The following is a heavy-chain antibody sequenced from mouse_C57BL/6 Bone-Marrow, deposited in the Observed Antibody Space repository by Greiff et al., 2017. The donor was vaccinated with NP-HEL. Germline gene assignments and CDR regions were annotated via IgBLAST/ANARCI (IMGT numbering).Heavy chain of an antibody. CDR2: IDPETGGT. Sequence: VQLQQSGAELVRPGASVTLSCKASGYTFTDYEMHRVKQTPVHGLEWIGAIDPETGGTAYNQKFKGKAILTADKSSSTAYMERRSLTSEDSAVYYCTRKLYAMDYWGQGTSVTVSS. J-gene: IGHJ4*01. V-gene: IGHV1-15*01. CDR3: TRKLYAMDY. CDR1: GYTFTDYE.